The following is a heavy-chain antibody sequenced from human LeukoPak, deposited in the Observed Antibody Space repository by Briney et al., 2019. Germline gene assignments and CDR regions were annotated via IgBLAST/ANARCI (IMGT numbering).Heavy chain of an antibody. Sequence: PSETLSLTCAVYGGSFSGYYWSWIRQPPGKGLEWIGEINHSGSTNYNPSLKSRVTISVDTSKNQFSLQLSSVTAADTAVYYCARGSAAIMGFDYWGQGTLVTVSS. V-gene: IGHV4-34*01. J-gene: IGHJ4*02. CDR3: ARGSAAIMGFDY. CDR2: INHSGST. D-gene: IGHD2-2*01. CDR1: GGSFSGYY.